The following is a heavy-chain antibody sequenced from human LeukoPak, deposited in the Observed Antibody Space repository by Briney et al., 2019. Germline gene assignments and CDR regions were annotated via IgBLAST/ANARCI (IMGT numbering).Heavy chain of an antibody. CDR3: ARVEGHYDNSGPEGY. J-gene: IGHJ4*02. Sequence: ASVKVSCKSSGYSFTDYYMHWVRQAPGQGLEWMGWINPNSGATNYAQKFQGRVTMTRDTSISTAYMELSRLRSDDTAVYYCARVEGHYDNSGPEGYWGQGTLVTVSS. D-gene: IGHD3-22*01. V-gene: IGHV1-2*02. CDR2: INPNSGAT. CDR1: GYSFTDYY.